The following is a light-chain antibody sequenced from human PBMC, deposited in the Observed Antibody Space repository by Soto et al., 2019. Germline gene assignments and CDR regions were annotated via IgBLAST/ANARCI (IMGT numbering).Light chain of an antibody. Sequence: DIQMTQSPSSLSVSVGDRVTITCQASQDISNFLNWYQQKPGEAPKLLINDASNLETGVPSRFSGSGSGTDFTFTISSLKPEDIATYYCQHYDNLVTFGPGTKVDIK. V-gene: IGKV1-33*01. CDR2: DAS. CDR3: QHYDNLVT. J-gene: IGKJ3*01. CDR1: QDISNF.